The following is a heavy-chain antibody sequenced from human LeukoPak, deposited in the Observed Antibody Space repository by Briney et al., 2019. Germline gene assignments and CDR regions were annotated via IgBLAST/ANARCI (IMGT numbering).Heavy chain of an antibody. D-gene: IGHD2-2*01. CDR3: AKRRYCGSTSCYGFDY. CDR1: RFTFSSHS. CDR2: ISSSSSTI. Sequence: GGSLRLSCAASRFTFSSHSMNWVRQAPGKGLEWVSYISSSSSTIYYADSVKGRFTISRDNAKKSLYLQMASLRAEDTAVYYCAKRRYCGSTSCYGFDYWGQGTLVTVSS. J-gene: IGHJ4*02. V-gene: IGHV3-48*01.